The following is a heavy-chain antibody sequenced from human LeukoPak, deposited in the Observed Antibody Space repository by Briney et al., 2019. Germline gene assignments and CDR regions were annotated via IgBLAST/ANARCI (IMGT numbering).Heavy chain of an antibody. Sequence: GGSLRLSCAASGFTFSSYAMSWVRQAPGKGLEWVSYISSSSSSTIYYADSVKGRFTISRDNAKNSLYLQMSSLRAEDTAVYYCARGRGVGAPLFDPWGQGTLVTVSS. J-gene: IGHJ5*02. V-gene: IGHV3-48*01. CDR2: ISSSSSSTI. D-gene: IGHD1-26*01. CDR3: ARGRGVGAPLFDP. CDR1: GFTFSSYA.